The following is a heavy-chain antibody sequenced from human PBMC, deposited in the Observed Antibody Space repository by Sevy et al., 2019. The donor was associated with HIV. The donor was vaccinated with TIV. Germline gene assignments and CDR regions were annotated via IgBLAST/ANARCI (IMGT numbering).Heavy chain of an antibody. CDR3: ARDLYYGSGSYFDY. CDR1: GFTFSSYG. CDR2: IWYDGSNK. V-gene: IGHV3-33*01. Sequence: GVSLRLSCAASGFTFSSYGMHWVRQAPGKGLEWVAVIWYDGSNKYSADSVKGRFTISRDNSKNTLYLQMNSLRAEDTAVYYCARDLYYGSGSYFDYWGQGTLVTVSS. D-gene: IGHD3-10*01. J-gene: IGHJ4*02.